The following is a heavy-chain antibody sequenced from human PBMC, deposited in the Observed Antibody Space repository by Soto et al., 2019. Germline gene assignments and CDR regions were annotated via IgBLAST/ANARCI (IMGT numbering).Heavy chain of an antibody. CDR2: MNPNSGTG. Sequence: GASVKVSCKASGYTFSSYYIHWVRQAPGQGLEWMGWMNPNSGTGGYAQKFQGRVTMTRDTSTSTAYMELSSLASDDTAIYYCARMATYGTLNWFDPWGQGTLVTVSS. CDR1: GYTFSSYY. V-gene: IGHV1-8*02. D-gene: IGHD2-21*01. J-gene: IGHJ5*02. CDR3: ARMATYGTLNWFDP.